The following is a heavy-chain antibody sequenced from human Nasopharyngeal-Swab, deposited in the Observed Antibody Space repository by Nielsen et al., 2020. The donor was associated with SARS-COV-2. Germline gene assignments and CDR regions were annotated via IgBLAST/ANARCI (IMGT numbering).Heavy chain of an antibody. V-gene: IGHV3-30-3*01. CDR3: ARDGRQQLRPEGLFDP. CDR2: ISYDGSNK. J-gene: IGHJ5*02. D-gene: IGHD6-13*01. Sequence: GESLKISCAASGFTFSSYAMHWVRQAPGKGLEWVAVISYDGSNKYYADSVKGRFTISRGNSKNTLYLQMNSLRAEDTAVYYCARDGRQQLRPEGLFDPWGQGTLVTVSS. CDR1: GFTFSSYA.